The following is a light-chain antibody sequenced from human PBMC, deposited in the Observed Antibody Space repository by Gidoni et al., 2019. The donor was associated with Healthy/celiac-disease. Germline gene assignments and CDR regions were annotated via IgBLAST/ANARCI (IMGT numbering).Light chain of an antibody. Sequence: DIQMTQSPSTLSASVGDRVTIPCRASQSISSWLAWYQQKPGKAPKLLIYKASSLESGVPSRFSGSGSGTEFTLTISSLQPDDFATYYCQQYNSYPWTFGKGPRWKSN. CDR3: QQYNSYPWT. CDR1: QSISSW. J-gene: IGKJ1*01. CDR2: KAS. V-gene: IGKV1-5*03.